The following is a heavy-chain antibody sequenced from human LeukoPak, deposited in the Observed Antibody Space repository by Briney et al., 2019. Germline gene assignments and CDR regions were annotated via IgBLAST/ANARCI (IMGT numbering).Heavy chain of an antibody. V-gene: IGHV3-23*01. J-gene: IGHJ4*02. CDR1: GFTFSTYA. CDR3: AKKSLGTLDY. D-gene: IGHD3-16*01. Sequence: GGSLRLSCAASGFTFSTYAMSWVRQAPGKGLEWVSAVNSGGGTYYADSVKGRFTISRDNSKNTLYLQMNSLRAEDTAVYYCAKKSLGTLDYWGRGTLVTVSS. CDR2: VNSGGGT.